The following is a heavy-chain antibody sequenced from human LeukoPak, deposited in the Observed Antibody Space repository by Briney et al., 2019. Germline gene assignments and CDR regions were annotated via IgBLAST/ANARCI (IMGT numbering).Heavy chain of an antibody. CDR2: IYYSGST. CDR1: GGSISSSSYY. J-gene: IGHJ4*02. D-gene: IGHD2-2*01. CDR3: ASPIYCNSTSCSEY. V-gene: IGHV4-39*07. Sequence: SETLSLTCTVSGGSISSSSYYWGWNRQPPGKGLEWIGSIYYSGSTYYNPSLKSRVTISVDTSKNQFSLKLSSVTAADTAVYYCASPIYCNSTSCSEYWGQGTLVTVSS.